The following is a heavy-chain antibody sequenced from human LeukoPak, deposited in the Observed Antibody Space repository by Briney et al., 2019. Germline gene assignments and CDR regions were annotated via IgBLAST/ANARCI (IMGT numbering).Heavy chain of an antibody. Sequence: PSETLSLTCAVYGGSFSGYYWSWIRQPPGKGLEWIGEINHSGSTNYNPSLKSRVTISVDTSKNQFSLKLSSGTAADTAVYYCARGRDCGGDCYLFDYWGQGTLVTVSS. CDR3: ARGRDCGGDCYLFDY. CDR1: GGSFSGYY. CDR2: INHSGST. V-gene: IGHV4-34*01. J-gene: IGHJ4*02. D-gene: IGHD2-21*02.